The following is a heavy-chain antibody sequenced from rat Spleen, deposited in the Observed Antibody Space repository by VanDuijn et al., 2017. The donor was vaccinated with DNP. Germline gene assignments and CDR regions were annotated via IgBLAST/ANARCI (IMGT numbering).Heavy chain of an antibody. Sequence: EVQLVESGGGLVQPGRSLSLSCAASGFTFSDYNMAWVRQAPTKGLEWVATIIYDGSRTYYRNSVKGRFTVSRDNGKSTLYLQMDSLWSEDTATYYCTTGVYGGYEDWFANWGQGTLVTVSS. CDR2: IIYDGSRT. J-gene: IGHJ3*01. V-gene: IGHV5S10*01. D-gene: IGHD1-11*01. CDR1: GFTFSDYN. CDR3: TTGVYGGYEDWFAN.